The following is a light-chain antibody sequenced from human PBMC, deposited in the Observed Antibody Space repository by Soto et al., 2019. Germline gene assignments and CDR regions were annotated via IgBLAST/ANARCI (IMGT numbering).Light chain of an antibody. CDR3: QQYNTWPRT. CDR1: QGIKDY. CDR2: GAS. J-gene: IGKJ1*01. Sequence: EIVMTQSPATLSVSPGERATLSCRASQGIKDYVAWFQQKPGQAPRLLIYGASTRATAILARFSGSGSGTEFTLSISSLQSEDFAVYYCQQYNTWPRTFG. V-gene: IGKV3-15*01.